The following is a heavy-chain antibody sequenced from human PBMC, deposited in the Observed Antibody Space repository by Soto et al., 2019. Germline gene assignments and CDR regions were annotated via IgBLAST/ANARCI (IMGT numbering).Heavy chain of an antibody. CDR3: ARDGTPTYYYGSGSYYFIGRSYYGMDV. J-gene: IGHJ6*02. D-gene: IGHD3-10*01. Sequence: ASVKVSCKASGYTFTSYYMHWVRQAPGQGLEWMGIINPSGGSTSYAQKFQGRVTMTRDTSTSTVYMELSSLRSEDTAVYYCARDGTPTYYYGSGSYYFIGRSYYGMDVWGQGTTVTVSS. CDR2: INPSGGST. V-gene: IGHV1-46*01. CDR1: GYTFTSYY.